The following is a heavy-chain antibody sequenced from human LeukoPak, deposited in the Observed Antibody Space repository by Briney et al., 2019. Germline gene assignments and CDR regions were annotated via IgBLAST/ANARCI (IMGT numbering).Heavy chain of an antibody. Sequence: APVKVSCKASGYTFTGYYMHWVRQAPGQGLEWMGWINPNSGVTNYAQMFHGRVTMTRDTSISAAYMELSKLRSDDTAVYYCAREGEEVVTAIDYWGQGTLVTVSS. V-gene: IGHV1-2*02. D-gene: IGHD2-21*02. J-gene: IGHJ4*02. CDR2: INPNSGVT. CDR3: AREGEEVVTAIDY. CDR1: GYTFTGYY.